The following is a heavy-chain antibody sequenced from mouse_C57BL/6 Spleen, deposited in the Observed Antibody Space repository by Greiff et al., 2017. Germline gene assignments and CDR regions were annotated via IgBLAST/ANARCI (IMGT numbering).Heavy chain of an antibody. CDR2: IYPGDGDT. D-gene: IGHD1-1*01. CDR1: GYAFRSSW. V-gene: IGHV1-82*01. J-gene: IGHJ3*01. Sequence: QVQLQQSGPELVKPGASVKISCKASGYAFRSSWMNWVKQRPGKGLEWIGRIYPGDGDTNYNGKFKGKATLTADKSSSTAYMQLSSLTSEDSAVYFCARSSDYYCWFAYWGQGTLVTVSA. CDR3: ARSSDYYCWFAY.